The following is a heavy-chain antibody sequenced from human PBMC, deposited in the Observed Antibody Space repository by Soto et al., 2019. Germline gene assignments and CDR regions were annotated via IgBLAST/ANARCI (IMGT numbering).Heavy chain of an antibody. CDR3: ARGRGYSYGPYYFDY. CDR2: IYYSGTT. D-gene: IGHD5-18*01. V-gene: IGHV4-31*03. J-gene: IGHJ4*02. Sequence: TLSLTCTVSGGSISSEGYYWSWFRQLPGKGLEWIGDIYYSGTTYHNPSLRSRLTISGDASKNQFSLKLSSVTDADTALYYCARGRGYSYGPYYFDYCGQGTLVTVSS. CDR1: GGSISSEGYY.